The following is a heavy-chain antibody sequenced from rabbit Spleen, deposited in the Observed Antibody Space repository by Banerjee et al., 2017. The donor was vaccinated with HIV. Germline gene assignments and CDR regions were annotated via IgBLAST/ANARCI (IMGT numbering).Heavy chain of an antibody. CDR3: ARETSSGWGVVLYYFSL. CDR1: GVSSNDKDV. CDR2: IGTGGST. J-gene: IGHJ4*01. Sequence: EQLEESGGGLVKPEGSLTLTCKASGVSSNDKDVMCWVRQAPGKGLEWIAYIGTGGSTYYASWAKGRFTISKTSSTTVTLQMTSLTAADTATYFCARETSSGWGVVLYYFSLWGPGTLVTVS. D-gene: IGHD4-1*01. V-gene: IGHV1S45*01.